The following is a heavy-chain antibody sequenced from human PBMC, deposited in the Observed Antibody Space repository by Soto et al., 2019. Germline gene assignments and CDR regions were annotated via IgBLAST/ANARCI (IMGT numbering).Heavy chain of an antibody. J-gene: IGHJ3*02. D-gene: IGHD1-7*01. Sequence: GESLKISCAASGFTVSSNYMSWVRQAPGKGLEWVSVIYSGGSTYYADSVKGRFTISRDNSKNTLYLQMNSLRAEATAVDYCARDLSWNFDDAFDIWGQGTMVTVSS. CDR1: GFTVSSNY. CDR2: IYSGGST. V-gene: IGHV3-53*01. CDR3: ARDLSWNFDDAFDI.